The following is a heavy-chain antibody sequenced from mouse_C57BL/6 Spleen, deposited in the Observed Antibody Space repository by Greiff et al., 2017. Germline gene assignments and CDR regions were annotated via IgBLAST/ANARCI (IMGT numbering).Heavy chain of an antibody. J-gene: IGHJ4*01. D-gene: IGHD1-1*01. V-gene: IGHV1-42*01. CDR1: GYSFTGYY. CDR3: ARGYYGSRYYYAMDY. CDR2: INPSTGGT. Sequence: VQLQPSGPELVKPGASVKLSCKASGYSFTGYYMNWVKQSPEQSLEWIGEINPSTGGTTYNQKFKAKDTLTVDKSSSTAYMQLKSRTTADSAVYDCARGYYGSRYYYAMDYWGQGTAVTVSS.